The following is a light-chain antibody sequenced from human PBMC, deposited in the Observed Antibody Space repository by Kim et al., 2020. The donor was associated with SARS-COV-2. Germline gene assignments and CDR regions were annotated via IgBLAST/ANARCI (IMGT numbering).Light chain of an antibody. CDR2: DAS. J-gene: IGKJ2*01. V-gene: IGKV3-11*01. CDR3: QQRSNWPLT. CDR1: QSVSSN. Sequence: SLTPWKRNTLACRAGQSVSSNLARYQQKPGQAPRRVIYDASNRATSIPARFSGSGTGTDFTLTISSLEPEDFAVYYCQQRSNWPLTLGQGTKLQN.